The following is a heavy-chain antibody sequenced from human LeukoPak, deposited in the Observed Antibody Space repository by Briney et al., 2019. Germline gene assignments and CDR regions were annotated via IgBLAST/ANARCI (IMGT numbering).Heavy chain of an antibody. CDR1: GFTFGDYA. Sequence: GGSLRLSCTASGFTFGDYAMSWFRQAPGKGLEWVGFIRSKAYGGTTEYAASVKGRFTISRDDSKSIAYLQMNSLKTEDTAVYYCTRGADYDILTGYGRAHAFDIWGRGTMVTVSS. D-gene: IGHD3-9*01. J-gene: IGHJ3*02. CDR3: TRGADYDILTGYGRAHAFDI. V-gene: IGHV3-49*03. CDR2: IRSKAYGGTT.